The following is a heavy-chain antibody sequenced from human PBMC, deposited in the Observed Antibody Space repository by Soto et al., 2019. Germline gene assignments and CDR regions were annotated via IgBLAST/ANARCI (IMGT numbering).Heavy chain of an antibody. Sequence: QAQLVQSGAEVKKPGASVKVSCKASGYTFYSHSISVVRQAPGQGLAWMGRISADNGNTKYAQKFRGRVTMTTDTSTSTVYMELRKLRSDDTAVYYCARCIQQDDYYGMDVWGQGTTVTVSS. CDR2: ISADNGNT. J-gene: IGHJ6*02. V-gene: IGHV1-18*01. D-gene: IGHD1-1*01. CDR3: ARCIQQDDYYGMDV. CDR1: GYTFYSHS.